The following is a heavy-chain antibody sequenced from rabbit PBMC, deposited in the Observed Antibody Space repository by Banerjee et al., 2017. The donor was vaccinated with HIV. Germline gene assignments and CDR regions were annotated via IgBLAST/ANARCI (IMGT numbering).Heavy chain of an antibody. CDR2: IYNGDGST. CDR1: GFDFSSNA. D-gene: IGHD4-1*01. J-gene: IGHJ4*01. V-gene: IGHV1S47*01. CDR3: ARGFTSGWNL. Sequence: QEQLVESGGGLVQPEGSLTLTCKASGFDFSSNAMCWVRQAPGKGPEWIACIYNGDGSTYYASWVNGRFTISKTSSTTVTLQMTSLTAADTATYFCARGFTSGWNLWGPGTLVTDS.